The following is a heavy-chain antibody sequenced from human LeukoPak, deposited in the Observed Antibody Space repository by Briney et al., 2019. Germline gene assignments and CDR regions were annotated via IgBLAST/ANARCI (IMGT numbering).Heavy chain of an antibody. V-gene: IGHV3-23*01. CDR1: GLTISSYA. CDR2: ISGSGGST. D-gene: IGHD3-3*01. J-gene: IGHJ4*02. Sequence: SAWSLRPPSEASGLTISSYAMSWVRQAPGKGLEWVSAISGSGGSTYYADSVKGRFTISRDNSKNTLYLQMNSLRAEDTAVYYCAKKAPRDDFWSGSTYCFDYWGQGTLVTVSS. CDR3: AKKAPRDDFWSGSTYCFDY.